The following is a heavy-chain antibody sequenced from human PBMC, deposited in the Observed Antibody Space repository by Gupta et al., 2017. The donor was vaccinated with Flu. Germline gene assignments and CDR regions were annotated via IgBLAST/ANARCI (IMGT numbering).Heavy chain of an antibody. V-gene: IGHV3-53*01. D-gene: IGHD3-22*01. CDR2: IFSGGTT. J-gene: IGHJ6*03. CDR3: ATVEGYYDEGTINYYYYYMDV. CDR1: GFTVSSND. Sequence: EVQLVESGGVLIQPGGSLRLSCAASGFTVSSNDMTWVRQAPGKGLEWVSLIFSGGTTYYADSVKGRFSISRDNSKNTLYLQMNSLTAEDTAVYYCATVEGYYDEGTINYYYYYMDVWGKGTTVTVSS.